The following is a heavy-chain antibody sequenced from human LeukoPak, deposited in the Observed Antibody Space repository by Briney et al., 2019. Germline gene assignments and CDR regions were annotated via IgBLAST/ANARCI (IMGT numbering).Heavy chain of an antibody. Sequence: GGSLRLSCEASGFTFRDYWMTWVRQAPGKGLKWVANVKQDGTEKFYVDSVKGRFTISRDNGKNSLYLQMNSLRVEDTAIYYCARAGGTSWADYWGQGTLVTVSS. V-gene: IGHV3-7*01. CDR2: VKQDGTEK. J-gene: IGHJ4*02. CDR3: ARAGGTSWADY. D-gene: IGHD6-13*01. CDR1: GFTFRDYW.